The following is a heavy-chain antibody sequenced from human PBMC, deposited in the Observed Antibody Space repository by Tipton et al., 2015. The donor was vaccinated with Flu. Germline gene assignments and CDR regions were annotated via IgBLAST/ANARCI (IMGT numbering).Heavy chain of an antibody. Sequence: SLRLSCSASGFSFSSYEMNWVRLAPGKGLEWVSYISSVATTISYADSVKGRFTISRDNAKNSLFLQMNSLRAEDTAVYYCARDSDYGDYENAFDIWGQGTMVTISS. V-gene: IGHV3-48*03. J-gene: IGHJ3*02. CDR3: ARDSDYGDYENAFDI. CDR2: ISSVATTI. D-gene: IGHD4-17*01. CDR1: GFSFSSYE.